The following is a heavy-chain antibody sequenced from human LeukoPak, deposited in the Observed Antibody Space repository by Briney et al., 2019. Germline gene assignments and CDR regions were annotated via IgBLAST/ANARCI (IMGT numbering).Heavy chain of an antibody. CDR3: ARHYGDYVGNYFDY. V-gene: IGHV4-59*08. D-gene: IGHD4-17*01. CDR2: IYYSGST. Sequence: SETLSLTCTVSGGSISSYYWSWIRQPPGKGLEWIGYIYYSGSTNYNPSLKSRVTISVDTSKSQFSLKLSSVTAADTAVYYCARHYGDYVGNYFDYWGQGTLVTVSS. CDR1: GGSISSYY. J-gene: IGHJ4*02.